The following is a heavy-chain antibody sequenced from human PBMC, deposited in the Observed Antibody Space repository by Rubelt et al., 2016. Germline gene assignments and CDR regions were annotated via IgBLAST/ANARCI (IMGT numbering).Heavy chain of an antibody. V-gene: IGHV4-38-2*02. Sequence: QVQLQESGPGLVKPSETLSLTCTVSGYSISSGYYWGWIRQPPGKGLEWIGSIYYSGSTYYNPSLKCRVPISVDTFKNQFYRKPRSVTAGDTAVYYCARPGDIVVVPAAIPDWYFDLWGRGTLVTVSS. J-gene: IGHJ2*01. CDR3: ARPGDIVVVPAAIPDWYFDL. CDR1: GYSISSGYY. CDR2: IYYSGST. D-gene: IGHD2-2*02.